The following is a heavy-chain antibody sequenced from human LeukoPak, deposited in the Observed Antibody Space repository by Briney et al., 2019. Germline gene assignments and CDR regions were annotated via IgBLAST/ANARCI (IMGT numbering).Heavy chain of an antibody. J-gene: IGHJ4*02. CDR1: GFIFSSKW. D-gene: IGHD3-22*01. V-gene: IGHV3-74*01. CDR2: IDNGGSYT. Sequence: GGSLRLSCAASGFIFSSKWIHWVRQAPGKGLEWVSRIDNGGSYTSYADSVKGRFTISIDNAKNTLYLQMNSLRAEDTAVYYCARDLPISDSSGYYLDYWGQGTVVTVSS. CDR3: ARDLPISDSSGYYLDY.